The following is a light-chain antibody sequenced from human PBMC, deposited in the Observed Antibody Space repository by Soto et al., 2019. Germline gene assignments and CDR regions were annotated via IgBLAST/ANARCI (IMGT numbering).Light chain of an antibody. CDR2: GAS. CDR1: QSLSRN. J-gene: IGKJ1*01. V-gene: IGKV3-15*01. Sequence: EILMTQSPATLSVSPGERATLSCRASQSLSRNLAWYQQKPGQAPRLLIYGASTRASGIPARFSGSGSGTEFTLTISSPQSEDFALYYCQQYNNWPPDRTFGQGTKVEIK. CDR3: QQYNNWPPDRT.